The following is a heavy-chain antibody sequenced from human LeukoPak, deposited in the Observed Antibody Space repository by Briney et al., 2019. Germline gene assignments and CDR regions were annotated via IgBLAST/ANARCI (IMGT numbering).Heavy chain of an antibody. Sequence: GGSLRLSCAASGFTFDDYAMHWVRQAPGKGLEWVSGISWNSGSIGYADSVKGRFTISRDNAKNSLYLQMNSLGAEDTALYYCAKGRADYPHDAFDIWGQGTMVTVSS. J-gene: IGHJ3*02. V-gene: IGHV3-9*01. CDR2: ISWNSGSI. CDR3: AKGRADYPHDAFDI. D-gene: IGHD3-16*01. CDR1: GFTFDDYA.